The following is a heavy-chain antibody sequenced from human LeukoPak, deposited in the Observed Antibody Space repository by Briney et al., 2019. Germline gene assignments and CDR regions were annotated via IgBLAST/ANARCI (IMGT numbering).Heavy chain of an antibody. V-gene: IGHV3-53*01. J-gene: IGHJ4*02. Sequence: GGSLRLSCAASGFTFSSYAMSWVRQAPGKGLEWVSVIYSGGSTYYADSVRGRFTISRDNSKNTLYLQMNSLGAEDTAVYYCARVSYYDSSGYYFLSYVDYWGQGTLVTVSS. D-gene: IGHD3-22*01. CDR2: IYSGGST. CDR3: ARVSYYDSSGYYFLSYVDY. CDR1: GFTFSSYA.